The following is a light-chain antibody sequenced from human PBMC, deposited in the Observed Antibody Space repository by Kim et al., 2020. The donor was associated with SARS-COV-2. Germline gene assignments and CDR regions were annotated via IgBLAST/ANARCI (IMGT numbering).Light chain of an antibody. J-gene: IGLJ2*01. CDR1: KLGNKY. CDR3: QAWERSTAI. CDR2: QDA. V-gene: IGLV3-1*01. Sequence: VDPGQKARNSSSGDKLGNKYAYWYQQKPGQSPILVIYQDAKRPSGIPERFSGSNSGNTATLTISGTQAMDEADYYCQAWERSTAIFGGGTQLTVL.